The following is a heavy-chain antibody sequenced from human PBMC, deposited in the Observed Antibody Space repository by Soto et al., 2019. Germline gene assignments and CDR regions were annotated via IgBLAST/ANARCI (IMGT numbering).Heavy chain of an antibody. V-gene: IGHV3-15*01. CDR1: GFTFSNAW. D-gene: IGHD2-2*01. CDR2: IKSKTDGGTT. CDR3: TTAVVPAAISAFDI. J-gene: IGHJ3*02. Sequence: VGSLRLSGAASGFTFSNAWMSWVRQAPGKGLEWVGRIKSKTDGGTTDYAAPVKGRFTISRDDSKNTLYLQMNSLKTEDTAVYYCTTAVVPAAISAFDIWGQGTMVTVSS.